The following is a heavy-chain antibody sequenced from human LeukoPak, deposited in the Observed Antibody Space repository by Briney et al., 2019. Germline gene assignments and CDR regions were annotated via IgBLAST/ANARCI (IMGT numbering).Heavy chain of an antibody. CDR1: GFTFSDYY. J-gene: IGHJ6*03. Sequence: PGGSLRLSCAASGFTFSDYYMSWIRQAPGKGLEWVSYISSSGSTIYYADSVKGRFTISRDNAKNSLYLQMNSLRAEDTAVYYCARGLLPYYYHYMDVWGKGTTVTVSS. CDR3: ARGLLPYYYHYMDV. V-gene: IGHV3-11*01. CDR2: ISSSGSTI. D-gene: IGHD2-15*01.